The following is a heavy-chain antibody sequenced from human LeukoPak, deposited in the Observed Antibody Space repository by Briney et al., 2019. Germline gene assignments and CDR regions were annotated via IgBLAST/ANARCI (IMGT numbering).Heavy chain of an antibody. Sequence: PSETLSLTCTVSGGSISSYYWSWIRQPPGRRLEWIGYTSYSGSTDYNPSLRSRVTMSVDTSKNQLSLKLSSVTAADTAVYYYGRRTSYDTLTGYTYWYFDLWGRGTLVTVSS. D-gene: IGHD3-9*01. V-gene: IGHV4-59*01. J-gene: IGHJ2*01. CDR2: TSYSGST. CDR1: GGSISSYY. CDR3: GRRTSYDTLTGYTYWYFDL.